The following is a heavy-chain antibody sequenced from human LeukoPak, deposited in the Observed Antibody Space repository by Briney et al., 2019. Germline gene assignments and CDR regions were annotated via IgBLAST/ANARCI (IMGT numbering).Heavy chain of an antibody. D-gene: IGHD6-6*01. V-gene: IGHV4-59*08. CDR3: ARHFAYSSSSYFDY. Sequence: SETLSLTCSASGGSVSNYYWSWIRQPPGKGLEWIGYVYYTGSTNYNPSLKSRVTMFEDKSKNQFSLRLYSVTVADTAVYYCARHFAYSSSSYFDYWGQGSLVTVSS. J-gene: IGHJ4*02. CDR1: GGSVSNYY. CDR2: VYYTGST.